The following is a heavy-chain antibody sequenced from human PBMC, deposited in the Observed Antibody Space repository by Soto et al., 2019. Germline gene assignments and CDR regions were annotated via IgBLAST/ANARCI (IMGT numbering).Heavy chain of an antibody. Sequence: QVQLVESGGGVVQPGRSLRLSCADSGFTFSSYGMHWVRQAPGKGLEWVALISYDGSNKYYADSVKGRFTISRDNSKNTLYLQMNSRRAEDTAVYYCARSSGWYELYYFDYWGQGTLVTVSS. D-gene: IGHD6-19*01. J-gene: IGHJ4*02. CDR3: ARSSGWYELYYFDY. V-gene: IGHV3-30*03. CDR2: ISYDGSNK. CDR1: GFTFSSYG.